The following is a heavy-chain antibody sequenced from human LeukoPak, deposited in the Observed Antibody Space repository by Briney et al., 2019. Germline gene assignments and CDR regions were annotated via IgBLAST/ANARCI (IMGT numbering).Heavy chain of an antibody. V-gene: IGHV4-39*01. CDR3: ASQTSRWYSFDS. J-gene: IGHJ4*02. CDR1: GGSISSSSYY. D-gene: IGHD6-13*01. Sequence: SETLSLTCTVSGGSISSSSYYWGWIRQPPGKGLEWIGSIYYSGITYYNPSLKSRLTISVDTSKNQFSLRLSSVTAADTAVYYCASQTSRWYSFDSWGQGALVTVSS. CDR2: IYYSGIT.